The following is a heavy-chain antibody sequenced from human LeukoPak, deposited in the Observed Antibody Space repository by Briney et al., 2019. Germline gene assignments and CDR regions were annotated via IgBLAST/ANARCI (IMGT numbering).Heavy chain of an antibody. CDR1: GFTLSNFA. J-gene: IGHJ4*02. CDR3: ARDRDYAFDY. V-gene: IGHV3-13*01. D-gene: IGHD4-17*01. Sequence: GGSLRLSCAASGFTLSNFAMHWVRQATGKGLEWVSAIGTAGDTFYPGSVKGRFTISRENAKNSLYLQMNNLRAEDTAMYYCARDRDYAFDYWGQGTLVTVSS. CDR2: IGTAGDT.